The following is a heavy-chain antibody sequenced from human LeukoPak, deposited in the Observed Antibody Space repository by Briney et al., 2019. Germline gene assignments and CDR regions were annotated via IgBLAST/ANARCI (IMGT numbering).Heavy chain of an antibody. V-gene: IGHV3-30*02. CDR2: TRFVGSSE. J-gene: IGHJ4*02. Sequence: GGSLRLSCAASGFSFSNYGMHWVRQAPGKGLQWVAFTRFVGSSEHYADSVKGRFTISRDNSKNTLYLQLNSLRLEDTAFYFCAKDSIPKSSFWSGYLGDPDYWGQGTLVTVSS. CDR1: GFSFSNYG. D-gene: IGHD3-3*01. CDR3: AKDSIPKSSFWSGYLGDPDY.